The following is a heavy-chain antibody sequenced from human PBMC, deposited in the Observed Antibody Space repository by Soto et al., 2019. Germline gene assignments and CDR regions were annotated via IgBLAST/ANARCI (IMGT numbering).Heavy chain of an antibody. D-gene: IGHD3-10*01. CDR1: GGSFSGHY. J-gene: IGHJ4*02. Sequence: SETLSLTCAVYGGSFSGHYWSWIRQPPGKGLEWIGEINHSGSTNYNPSLKSRVTISVDTSKNQFSLKLSSVTAADTAVYYCARGGSMVLFYYFDYWGQGTLVTVSS. CDR3: ARGGSMVLFYYFDY. V-gene: IGHV4-34*01. CDR2: INHSGST.